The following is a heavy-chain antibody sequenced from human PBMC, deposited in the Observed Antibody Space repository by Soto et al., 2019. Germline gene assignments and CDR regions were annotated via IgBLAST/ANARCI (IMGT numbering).Heavy chain of an antibody. J-gene: IGHJ4*02. CDR1: GVSITSYF. V-gene: IGHV4-59*01. Sequence: SETLSLTCTVSGVSITSYFWSWIRQTPGKGLDWIGSISFSGATYSNPSLKGRAALSVDTSENHLSLTLNSVTSADTAVYFCTRRGVDFWNGPDYWGQGTLVTVSS. CDR2: ISFSGAT. D-gene: IGHD3-3*01. CDR3: TRRGVDFWNGPDY.